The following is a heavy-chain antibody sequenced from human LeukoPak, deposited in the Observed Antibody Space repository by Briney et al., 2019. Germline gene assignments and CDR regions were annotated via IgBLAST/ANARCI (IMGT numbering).Heavy chain of an antibody. J-gene: IGHJ5*01. D-gene: IGHD6-13*01. CDR3: ARDRQYGSSWRRTSFDP. CDR1: GYTFNGYY. V-gene: IGHV1-2*02. CDR2: INPNSGAT. Sequence: ASVKVSCKASGYTFNGYYINWVRQAPGQSLEWMGWINPNSGATEFAEKFQGRVTLTRDTSVNTAYMELNNLTSDDTAVYFCARDRQYGSSWRRTSFDPWGQGTLVTVSS.